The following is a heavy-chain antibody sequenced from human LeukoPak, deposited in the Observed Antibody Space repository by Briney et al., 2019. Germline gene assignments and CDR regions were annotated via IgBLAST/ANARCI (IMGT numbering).Heavy chain of an antibody. J-gene: IGHJ4*02. D-gene: IGHD6-6*01. V-gene: IGHV3-15*01. CDR2: IKSKTDGGTT. CDR1: GFTFSNAW. Sequence: PGGSLRLSCAASGFTFSNAWMSWVRQAPGKGLECVGRIKSKTDGGTTDYAAPVKGRFTISRDDSKNTLYLQMNSLKTEDTAVYYCTTEWIAAHFDYWGQGTLVTVSS. CDR3: TTEWIAAHFDY.